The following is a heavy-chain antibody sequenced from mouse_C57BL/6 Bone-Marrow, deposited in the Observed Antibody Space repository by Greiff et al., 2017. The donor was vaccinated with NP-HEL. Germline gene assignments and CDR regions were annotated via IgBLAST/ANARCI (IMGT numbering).Heavy chain of an antibody. Sequence: VQLQQSGAELVRPGTSVKMSCKASGYTFTNYWIGWAKQRPGHGLEWIGDIYPGGGYTNYNEKFKGKATLTADKSSSTAYMQFSSLTSEDSAIYYCARSVYYYGSKAMDYWGQGTSVTVSS. J-gene: IGHJ4*01. V-gene: IGHV1-63*01. CDR2: IYPGGGYT. CDR1: GYTFTNYW. CDR3: ARSVYYYGSKAMDY. D-gene: IGHD1-1*01.